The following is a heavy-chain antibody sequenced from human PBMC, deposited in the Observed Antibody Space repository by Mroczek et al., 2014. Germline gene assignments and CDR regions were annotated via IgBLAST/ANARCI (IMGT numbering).Heavy chain of an antibody. CDR1: GGSISRSTFY. D-gene: IGHD2-15*01. CDR3: AEGYSGSWYVRATLKS. Sequence: QVQLQQWGPGLVKPSETLSLTCTVSGGSISRSTFYGGWIRQSPGKGLEWIGSFYTGTIYYNPSLKSRVTISVDMSKNQFSLRFTSVTAADTAVYYCAEGYSGSWYVRATLKSWGQGTSGHRLF. J-gene: IGHJ3*01. CDR2: FYTGTI. V-gene: IGHV4-39*01.